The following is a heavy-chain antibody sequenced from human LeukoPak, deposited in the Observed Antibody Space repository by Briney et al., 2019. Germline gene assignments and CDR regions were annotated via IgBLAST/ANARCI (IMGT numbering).Heavy chain of an antibody. J-gene: IGHJ6*02. CDR1: GFTFSDYY. V-gene: IGHV3-30-3*01. D-gene: IGHD4-17*01. Sequence: PGGSLRLSCAASGFTFSDYYMSWIRQAPGKGLEWVAVISYDGSNKYYADSVKGRFTISRDNSKNTLYLQMNSLRAEDTAVYYCARDFRDGDWTIRARGYYYGMDVWGQGTTVTVSS. CDR2: ISYDGSNK. CDR3: ARDFRDGDWTIRARGYYYGMDV.